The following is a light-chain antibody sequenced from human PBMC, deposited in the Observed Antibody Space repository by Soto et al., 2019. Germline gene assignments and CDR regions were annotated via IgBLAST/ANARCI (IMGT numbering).Light chain of an antibody. J-gene: IGLJ1*01. Sequence: QPVLAQPPPTSGTPGQRVTISCSGSSSNIGRNNVNWYQQLPGTAPKLLIYSNHQRPLAVPDRFSASKSGTSASLGISGLQPEDEADYYCAAWDDSLNGYVFGTGTKLTVL. CDR3: AAWDDSLNGYV. CDR1: SSNIGRNN. CDR2: SNH. V-gene: IGLV1-44*01.